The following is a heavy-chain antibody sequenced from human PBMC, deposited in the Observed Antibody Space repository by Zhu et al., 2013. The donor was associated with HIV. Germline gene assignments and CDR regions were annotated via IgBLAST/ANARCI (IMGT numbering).Heavy chain of an antibody. CDR3: ARGAPFSSTWSRVTAYFYSMDV. J-gene: IGHJ6*02. CDR1: GYTFTSYG. CDR2: IIPISGAA. D-gene: IGHD6-13*01. V-gene: IGHV1-69*06. Sequence: QVQLVQSGAEVKKPGASVKVSCKASGYTFTSYGISWVRQAPGQGLEWMGWIIPISGAANNAQKFQGRVTITADRSTSTVHMELSSLRPDDTALYYCARGAPFSSTWSRVTAYFYSMDVWGQGTTVTVSS.